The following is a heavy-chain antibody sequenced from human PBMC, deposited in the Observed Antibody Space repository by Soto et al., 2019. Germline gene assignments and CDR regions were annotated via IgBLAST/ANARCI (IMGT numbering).Heavy chain of an antibody. Sequence: GESLKISCKGSGYSFTSYWIGWVRQMPGKGLEWMGIIYPGDSDTRYSPSFQGQVTISADKSISTAYLQWSSLKASDTAMYYCARLNFPSTFYDFWSGPLDAFDIWGQGTMVTVSS. V-gene: IGHV5-51*01. CDR1: GYSFTSYW. CDR3: ARLNFPSTFYDFWSGPLDAFDI. D-gene: IGHD3-3*01. J-gene: IGHJ3*02. CDR2: IYPGDSDT.